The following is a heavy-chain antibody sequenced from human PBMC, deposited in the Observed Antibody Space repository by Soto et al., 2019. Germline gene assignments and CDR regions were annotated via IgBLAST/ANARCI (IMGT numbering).Heavy chain of an antibody. CDR3: ATPGELIVHDAFDV. Sequence: ASVKVSCKVSGYTLTELPIHWVRQAPGKGLEWMGGFDPEDGETVYAQKFQERITMTEDTSTDTAYMEFSSLTSEDTAIYYCATPGELIVHDAFDVWGPGTVVTVSS. V-gene: IGHV1-24*01. J-gene: IGHJ3*01. CDR2: FDPEDGET. CDR1: GYTLTELP. D-gene: IGHD3-10*01.